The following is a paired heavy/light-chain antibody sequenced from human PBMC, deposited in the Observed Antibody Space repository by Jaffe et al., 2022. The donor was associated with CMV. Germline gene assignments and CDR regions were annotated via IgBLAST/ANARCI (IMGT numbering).Light chain of an antibody. CDR3: AAWDDSLNGPI. CDR1: SSNIGRNT. V-gene: IGLV1-44*01. CDR2: RDN. J-gene: IGLJ2*01. Sequence: QSVLTQPPSASGTPGQRVTISCSGSSSNIGRNTVNWYQQLPGTAPKLLIYRDNQRPSGVPDRFSGSKSGTSASLAISGLQSEDEAHYSCAAWDDSLNGPIFGGGTTLTVL.
Heavy chain of an antibody. CDR3: ARRSSLAGSHVWPFDY. Sequence: QPHLQESGPGLVKPSETLSLTCKVSGGSISLMTNFHWGWIRQPPGKGLEWIGSLSDTGSTYYNPSLKSRVTISVDKSNNQFSLDLTSVTATDTALYFCARRSSLAGSHVWPFDYWGQGTLVTVSS. V-gene: IGHV4-39*01. CDR2: LSDTGST. CDR1: GGSISLMTNFH. D-gene: IGHD3-16*01. J-gene: IGHJ4*02.